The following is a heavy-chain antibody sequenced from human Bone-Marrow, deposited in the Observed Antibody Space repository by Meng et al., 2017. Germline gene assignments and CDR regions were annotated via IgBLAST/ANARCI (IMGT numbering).Heavy chain of an antibody. CDR1: GFTFSNAW. V-gene: IGHV3-15*01. CDR2: IKSTTDGGAT. Sequence: EVQVGDSGGGLVTPGVSLRLSCAASGFTFSNAWMSWVRQAPGKGLEWVGRIKSTTDGGATDYAAPVKGRFTISRDDSKNTLYLQMNSLKTEDTAVYYCTTHDYGDYWGQGTLVTVSS. J-gene: IGHJ4*02. CDR3: TTHDYGDY.